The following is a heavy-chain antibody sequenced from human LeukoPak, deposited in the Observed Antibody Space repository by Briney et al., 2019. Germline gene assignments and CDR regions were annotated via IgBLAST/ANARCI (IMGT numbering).Heavy chain of an antibody. D-gene: IGHD1-7*01. V-gene: IGHV1-24*01. CDR2: FDPEDGET. Sequence: GASVKVSCKVSGYTLTELSMHWVRQAPGTGMGRMGGFDPEDGETIYAQKFQGRVTMTEDTSTETAYMELSSLRSDDTAVYYCATVANWNYGTVFDYWGQGTLVTVSS. CDR3: ATVANWNYGTVFDY. CDR1: GYTLTELS. J-gene: IGHJ4*02.